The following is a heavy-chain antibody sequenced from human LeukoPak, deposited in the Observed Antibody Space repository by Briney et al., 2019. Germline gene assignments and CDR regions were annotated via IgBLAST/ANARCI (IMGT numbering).Heavy chain of an antibody. J-gene: IGHJ4*02. CDR1: GYTFTSYA. D-gene: IGHD6-19*01. CDR3: ARAGSGWSGYDY. CDR2: INAGNGNT. Sequence: ASVKVSCKASGYTFTSYAMHWVRQAPRQRLEWMGWINAGNGNTKYPQKFQGRVTITRDTSASTAYMELSSLRSEDTAVYYCARAGSGWSGYDYWGQGTLVTVSS. V-gene: IGHV1-3*01.